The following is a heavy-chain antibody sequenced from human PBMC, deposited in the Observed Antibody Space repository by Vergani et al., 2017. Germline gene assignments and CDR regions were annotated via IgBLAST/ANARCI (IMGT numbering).Heavy chain of an antibody. CDR1: GFTFSSYG. CDR3: AKDRARAPREGYCSGGSGYSWFDP. D-gene: IGHD2-15*01. V-gene: IGHV3-33*06. J-gene: IGHJ5*02. CDR2: IWYDGSNK. Sequence: QVQLVESGGGVVQPGRSLRLSCAASGFTFSSYGMHWVRQAPGKGLEWVAVIWYDGSNKYYADSVKGRFTISRDNSKNTLYLQMNSLRAEDTAVYYCAKDRARAPREGYCSGGSGYSWFDPWGQGTLVTVSS.